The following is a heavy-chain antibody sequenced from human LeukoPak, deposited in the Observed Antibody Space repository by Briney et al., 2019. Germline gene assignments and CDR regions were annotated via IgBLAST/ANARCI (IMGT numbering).Heavy chain of an antibody. J-gene: IGHJ3*02. Sequence: SETLSLTCAVYGGSFSGYYWSWIRQPPGKGLEWIGDINHSGSTNYNPSLKSRVTISVDTSKNQFSLQLNSVTPEDTAVYYCARSTQPLAFDIWGQGTMVTVSS. CDR1: GGSFSGYY. D-gene: IGHD2/OR15-2a*01. V-gene: IGHV4-34*01. CDR3: ARSTQPLAFDI. CDR2: INHSGST.